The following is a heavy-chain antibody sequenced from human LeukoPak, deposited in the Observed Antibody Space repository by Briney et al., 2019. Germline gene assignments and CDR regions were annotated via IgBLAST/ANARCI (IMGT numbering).Heavy chain of an antibody. J-gene: IGHJ5*02. CDR1: GGSLSSYY. D-gene: IGHD4-23*01. Sequence: SEALSLTCTVSGGSLSSYYWSWLRPPPGKGLEGIGNIYNSGGTNYNPSLKSRVTTSVDTSKNQFSLKLTSVTAADTAVYYCARYRGNSNGGFDPWGQGTLVTVSS. CDR2: IYNSGGT. CDR3: ARYRGNSNGGFDP. V-gene: IGHV4-59*01.